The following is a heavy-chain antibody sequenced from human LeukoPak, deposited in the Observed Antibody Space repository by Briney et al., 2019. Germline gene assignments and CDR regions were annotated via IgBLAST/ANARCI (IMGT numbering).Heavy chain of an antibody. J-gene: IGHJ4*02. D-gene: IGHD6-13*01. V-gene: IGHV3-21*06. CDR2: ISGVSRYI. CDR3: ARGPFSSSWSEFDY. Sequence: GGSLTLSCAASGFTFSDYSLNWVRQAPGKGLEWVSCISGVSRYIYYADSVKGRSTISRDNAQNSLYLHMNSLRAEDTAVYYCARGPFSSSWSEFDYWGQGTLVTVSS. CDR1: GFTFSDYS.